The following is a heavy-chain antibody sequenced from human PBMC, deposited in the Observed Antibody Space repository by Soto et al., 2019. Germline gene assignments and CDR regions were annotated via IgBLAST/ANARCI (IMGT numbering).Heavy chain of an antibody. Sequence: QVQLVQSGAEEKKPGASVKVSCKASGYTFTSYAMHWVRQAPGQRLEWMGWINAGNGNTKYSQKFQGRVTITRDTSASTAYMGLSSLRSEDTAVYYCARSIVVVTALDYWGQGTRFTVSS. V-gene: IGHV1-3*05. J-gene: IGHJ4*02. CDR3: ARSIVVVTALDY. D-gene: IGHD2-21*02. CDR2: INAGNGNT. CDR1: GYTFTSYA.